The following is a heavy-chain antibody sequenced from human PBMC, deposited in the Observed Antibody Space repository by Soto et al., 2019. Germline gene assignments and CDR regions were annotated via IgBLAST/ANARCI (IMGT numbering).Heavy chain of an antibody. CDR1: GYTFTSYD. J-gene: IGHJ4*02. CDR3: ASARGSHGSGRVHLFDY. Sequence: ASVKVSCKASGYTFTSYDINWVRQATRQGLEWMGWMNPNSGNTGYAQKFQGRVTMTRNTSISTAYMELSSLRSEDTAVYYCASARGSHGSGRVHLFDYWGQGTLVTVSS. D-gene: IGHD3-10*01. V-gene: IGHV1-8*01. CDR2: MNPNSGNT.